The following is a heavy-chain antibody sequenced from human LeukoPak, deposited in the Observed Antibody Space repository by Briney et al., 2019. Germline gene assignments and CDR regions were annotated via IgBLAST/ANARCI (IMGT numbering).Heavy chain of an antibody. CDR3: ARDRPTCASRVFLVQ. Sequence: GGSLRLSCAASGFTFSSYSMTWVRQAPGKGLEWVSSMSSGGTYIYYADSVSGRFTISRDNAKNSLYLLMNTLRAEDTAVYYCARDRPTCASRVFLVQWGQGTLVTVSS. V-gene: IGHV3-21*01. J-gene: IGHJ4*02. CDR1: GFTFSSYS. CDR2: MSSGGTYI. D-gene: IGHD3-10*01.